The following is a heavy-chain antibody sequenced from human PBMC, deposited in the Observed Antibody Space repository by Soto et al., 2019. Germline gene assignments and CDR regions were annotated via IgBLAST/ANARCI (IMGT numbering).Heavy chain of an antibody. CDR2: TRNKANSYST. CDR3: ARGSRGGYCSSTGCWGFDY. J-gene: IGHJ4*02. D-gene: IGHD2-2*01. Sequence: PGGSLRLSCAAFGFTCSDHYMDWVRQAPGKGLEWVGRTRNKANSYSTEYAASVKGRFTISRDDSKNSLYLKMNSLKTEDTAVYYCARGSRGGYCSSTGCWGFDYWGQGTLVTVSS. CDR1: GFTCSDHY. V-gene: IGHV3-72*01.